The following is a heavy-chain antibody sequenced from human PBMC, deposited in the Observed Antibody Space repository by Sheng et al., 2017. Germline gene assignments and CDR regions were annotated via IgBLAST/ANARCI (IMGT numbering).Heavy chain of an antibody. Sequence: PGGSLRLSCTASGFTFSSYSMNWVRQAPGKGLEWVSSISSSSSYIYYADSVKGRFTISRDNAKNSLYLQMNSLRAEDTAVYYCARDLTLGAARPYGMDVWDQGP. CDR2: ISSSSSYI. CDR1: GFTFSSYS. CDR3: ARDLTLGAARPYGMDV. J-gene: IGHJ6*02. D-gene: IGHD6-6*01. V-gene: IGHV3-21*01.